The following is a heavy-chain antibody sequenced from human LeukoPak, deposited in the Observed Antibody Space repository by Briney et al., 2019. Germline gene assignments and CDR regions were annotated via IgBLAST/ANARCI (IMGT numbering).Heavy chain of an antibody. CDR2: IIPILGIA. Sequence: SVKVSCKASGGTFISYAISWVRQAPGQGLEWMGRIIPILGIANYAQKFHGRVTITADKSTSTAYMELSRLRSEDTAVYYCARDLMMATTNFDYWGQGTLVTVSS. V-gene: IGHV1-69*04. J-gene: IGHJ4*02. CDR1: GGTFISYA. D-gene: IGHD5-24*01. CDR3: ARDLMMATTNFDY.